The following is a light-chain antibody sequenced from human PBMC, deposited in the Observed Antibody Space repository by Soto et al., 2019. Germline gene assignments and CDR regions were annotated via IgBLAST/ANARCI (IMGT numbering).Light chain of an antibody. CDR3: QQYGSSPHT. CDR1: QSVYSNF. V-gene: IGKV3-20*01. CDR2: TAS. J-gene: IGKJ4*01. Sequence: DIVLAQSPGTLSLSPGERATLSCWSSQSVYSNFLAWYQQKPFQVPRLRIYTASSRATGIPDRFSGSGSGTDFTLTISILEPEDFALYYCQQYGSSPHTFGGGTKVDIK.